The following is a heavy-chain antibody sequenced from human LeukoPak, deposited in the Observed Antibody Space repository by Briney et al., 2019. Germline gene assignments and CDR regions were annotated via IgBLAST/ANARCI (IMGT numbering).Heavy chain of an antibody. V-gene: IGHV1-46*01. CDR2: INLSGGST. Sequence: ASVKVSCKASGYTFTSYYMHWLRQAPGQGLEWMGIINLSGGSTTYAQKFQGRVTMTRDMSTSTVYMELSSLRSEDTAVYYCARSPDILTGENFDYWGQGTLVTVSS. J-gene: IGHJ4*02. CDR3: ARSPDILTGENFDY. D-gene: IGHD3-9*01. CDR1: GYTFTSYY.